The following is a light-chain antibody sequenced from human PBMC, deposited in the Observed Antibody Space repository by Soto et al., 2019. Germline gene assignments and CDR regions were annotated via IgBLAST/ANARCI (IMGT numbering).Light chain of an antibody. CDR3: QQHGSSPIT. V-gene: IGKV3-20*01. Sequence: EMVLKQSPGTLSLSPGERATLSCRASQSVSSSYLAWHQQKPGQTPRLLVYGASSRATGIPDRFSGSGSGTDFTLTISRLEPEDFAVYYCQQHGSSPITFGQGTRLEI. CDR1: QSVSSSY. J-gene: IGKJ5*01. CDR2: GAS.